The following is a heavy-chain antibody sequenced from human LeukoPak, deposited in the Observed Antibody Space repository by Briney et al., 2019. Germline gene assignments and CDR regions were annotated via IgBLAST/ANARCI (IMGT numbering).Heavy chain of an antibody. J-gene: IGHJ4*02. CDR2: IYPGDSDT. Sequence: GESLKISCKGSGYNFTGYWIGWVRQMPGKGLEWMGIIYPGDSDTRYSPSFQGQVTISADKSISTAYLQWSSLKASDTAIYYCARQTLAAAEGSDYWGQGTLVTVSS. CDR1: GYNFTGYW. CDR3: ARQTLAAAEGSDY. V-gene: IGHV5-51*01. D-gene: IGHD6-13*01.